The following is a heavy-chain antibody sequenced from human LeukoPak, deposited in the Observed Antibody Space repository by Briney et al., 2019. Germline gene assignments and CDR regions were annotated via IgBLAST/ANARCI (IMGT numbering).Heavy chain of an antibody. CDR3: ARGRVTWRGFNWFDP. V-gene: IGHV4-34*01. CDR2: INHSGST. Sequence: SETLSLTCAVYGGSFSGYYWSWIRQPPGKGLEWIGEINHSGSTNYNPSLKSRVTISVDTSKNQFSLELSSVTAADTAVYYCARGRVTWRGFNWFDPWGQGTLVTVSS. CDR1: GGSFSGYY. J-gene: IGHJ5*02. D-gene: IGHD1-26*01.